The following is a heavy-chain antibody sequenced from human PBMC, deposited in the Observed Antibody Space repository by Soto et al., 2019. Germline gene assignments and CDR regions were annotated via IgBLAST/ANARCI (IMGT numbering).Heavy chain of an antibody. Sequence: GGSLGLSCAASGFSFSSCAMHWVRQAPGKGLEWVADISHDGSNKYYADSVKGRFTISRDNSGNTVYLQMNSLRPDDTAVYYCARQYYFGSGSYYNRPFDFWGQGTLVTVSS. J-gene: IGHJ4*02. D-gene: IGHD3-10*01. CDR2: ISHDGSNK. CDR1: GFSFSSCA. CDR3: ARQYYFGSGSYYNRPFDF. V-gene: IGHV3-30-3*01.